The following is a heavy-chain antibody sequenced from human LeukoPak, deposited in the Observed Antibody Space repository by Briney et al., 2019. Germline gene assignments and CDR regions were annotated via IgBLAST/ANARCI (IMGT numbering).Heavy chain of an antibody. D-gene: IGHD6-13*01. CDR3: ARAEQQLAPYYFDY. CDR1: GFTVSSNY. J-gene: IGHJ4*02. Sequence: GGSLRLSCAASGFTVSSNYMSWVRQAPGKGLEWVSVIYSGGSTYYADSVKGRFTISRDNSKNTLYLQMNSLGAEDTAVYYCARAEQQLAPYYFDYWGQGTLVTVSS. CDR2: IYSGGST. V-gene: IGHV3-66*01.